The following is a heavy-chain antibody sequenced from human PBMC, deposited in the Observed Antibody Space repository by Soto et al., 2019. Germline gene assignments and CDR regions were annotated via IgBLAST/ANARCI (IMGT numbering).Heavy chain of an antibody. Sequence: SETLSLTCTVSDGSIRSGDYYWSWIRQPPGKGLEWIGYIYYSGSTYYNPSLKSRVTISVDTSKNQFSLKLSSVTAADTAVYYCARAVVVTAIPLYYYYYGMDVWGRGTTVTVS. J-gene: IGHJ6*02. CDR2: IYYSGST. CDR3: ARAVVVTAIPLYYYYYGMDV. V-gene: IGHV4-30-4*01. CDR1: DGSIRSGDYY. D-gene: IGHD2-21*02.